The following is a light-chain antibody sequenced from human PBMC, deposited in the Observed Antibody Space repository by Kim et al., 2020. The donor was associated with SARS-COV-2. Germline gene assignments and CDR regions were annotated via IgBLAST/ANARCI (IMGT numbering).Light chain of an antibody. CDR3: QQFKSYSRT. J-gene: IGKJ2*01. V-gene: IGKV1-5*03. CDR1: QSISYW. CDR2: KAS. Sequence: DIQMTQSPSTLSASIGDRVTITCRASQSISYWLAWYQQKPGKAPKLLIYKASSLESGVPSRFSGSGSGTEFTLTISSLQPDDFATYFCQQFKSYSRTFGQVTKLEI.